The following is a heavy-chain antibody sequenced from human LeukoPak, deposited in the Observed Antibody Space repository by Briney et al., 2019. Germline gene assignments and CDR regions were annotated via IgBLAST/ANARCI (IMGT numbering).Heavy chain of an antibody. CDR3: AKELVLIWLSPKQSNQH. D-gene: IGHD2-8*01. V-gene: IGHV3-23*01. J-gene: IGHJ1*01. CDR2: ISSSGGST. Sequence: GGSLRLSCAASGFTFTTYAMSWVRQAPGKGLEWVSGISSSGGSTYYADSVKGRFTISRDNSKNTLYLQMNSLRAEDTAVYYCAKELVLIWLSPKQSNQHWGQGTLVTVSS. CDR1: GFTFTTYA.